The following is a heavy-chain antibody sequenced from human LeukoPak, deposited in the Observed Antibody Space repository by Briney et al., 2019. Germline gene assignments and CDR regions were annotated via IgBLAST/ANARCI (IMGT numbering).Heavy chain of an antibody. CDR1: GFTFNNYA. J-gene: IGHJ4*02. CDR2: ISSSDVNT. V-gene: IGHV3-23*01. CDR3: AKSYTYGWASYYNHYDY. D-gene: IGHD3-10*01. Sequence: PWGSRRLSCAASGFTFNNYAMNWVRQAPGKGLEWISSISSSDVNTYYADSVKGRFSISRDNSEHTLYLQMNSLRVEDTAVYYCAKSYTYGWASYYNHYDYWGQGTLVTVSS.